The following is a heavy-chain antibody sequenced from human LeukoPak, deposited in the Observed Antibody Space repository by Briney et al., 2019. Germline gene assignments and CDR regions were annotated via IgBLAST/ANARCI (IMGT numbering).Heavy chain of an antibody. CDR2: IYHSGNT. Sequence: SETLSLTCVVSGASIISTNWWSWVRPPPGKGLEWIGEIYHSGNTNYNPSLKSRITISVDRSKNQISLNLSPVTAADTAVYYCARNSGYSLAIWGQGTMVTVSS. V-gene: IGHV4-4*02. D-gene: IGHD5-18*01. J-gene: IGHJ3*02. CDR1: GASIISTNW. CDR3: ARNSGYSLAI.